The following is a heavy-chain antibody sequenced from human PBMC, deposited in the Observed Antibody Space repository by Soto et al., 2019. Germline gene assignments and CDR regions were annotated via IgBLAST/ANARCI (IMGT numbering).Heavy chain of an antibody. J-gene: IGHJ4*01. CDR3: AKDRWTERGSSSPADI. Sequence: QVQLVESGGGVVQPGGSLRVSCAASGFSFSSYAMHWVRQAPDKGLERVAGITYDGSNKYYADSVKGRFTVTRDTSKNXILLEMISPRVEDTPACHCAKDRWTERGSSSPADIWGEATLVTVSS. CDR1: GFSFSSYA. CDR2: ITYDGSNK. V-gene: IGHV3-30*18. D-gene: IGHD3-16*01.